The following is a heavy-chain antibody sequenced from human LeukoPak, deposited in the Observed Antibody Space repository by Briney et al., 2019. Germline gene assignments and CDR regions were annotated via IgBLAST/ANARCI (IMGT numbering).Heavy chain of an antibody. D-gene: IGHD6-19*01. CDR1: GGSISSYY. V-gene: IGHV4-59*01. Sequence: PSETLSLTCTVSGGSISSYYWSWIRQPPGKGLEWIGYIYYSGGTNYNPSLKSRVTISVDTSKNQFSLKLSSVTAADTAVYYCARAREQWLVDYWGQGTLVTVSS. CDR2: IYYSGGT. J-gene: IGHJ4*02. CDR3: ARAREQWLVDY.